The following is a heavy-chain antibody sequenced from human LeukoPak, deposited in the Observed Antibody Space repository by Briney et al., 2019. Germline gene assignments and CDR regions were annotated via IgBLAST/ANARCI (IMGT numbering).Heavy chain of an antibody. J-gene: IGHJ4*02. V-gene: IGHV4-34*01. CDR1: GGSFSGYY. D-gene: IGHD1-26*01. Sequence: SETLSLTCAVYGGSFSGYYWSWIRQPPGKGLEWIGEINHSGSTNYNPSLKSRVTISVDTSKDQFSLKLSSVTAADTAVYYCASGRSGSHYFDYWGQGTLVTVSS. CDR2: INHSGST. CDR3: ASGRSGSHYFDY.